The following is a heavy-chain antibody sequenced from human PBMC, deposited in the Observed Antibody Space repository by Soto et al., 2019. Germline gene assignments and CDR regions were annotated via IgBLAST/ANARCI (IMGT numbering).Heavy chain of an antibody. Sequence: EVQLVESGGGLVQPGGSLRLSCAASGFTFSSYSMNWVRQAPGKGLEWVSYISSSSSTIYYADSVKGRFTISRDNAKNSLYLQMNSLRAEDTAVYYCANSGYGYLTGYWGQGTLVTVSS. CDR2: ISSSSSTI. CDR3: ANSGYGYLTGY. D-gene: IGHD5-12*01. CDR1: GFTFSSYS. V-gene: IGHV3-48*01. J-gene: IGHJ4*02.